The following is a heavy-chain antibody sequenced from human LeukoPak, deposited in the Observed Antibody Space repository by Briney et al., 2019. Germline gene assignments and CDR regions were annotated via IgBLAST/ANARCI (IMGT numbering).Heavy chain of an antibody. D-gene: IGHD2-2*01. CDR2: IRYDGSNK. J-gene: IGHJ5*02. CDR1: GFTFSSYG. Sequence: PGGSLRLSCAASGFTFSSYGMHWVRQAPGKGLEWVAFIRYDGSNKYYADSVKGRFTISRDNSKNTLYLQMNGLRAEDTAVYYCAKERIVVVPAATRWLDPWGQGTLVTVSS. V-gene: IGHV3-30*02. CDR3: AKERIVVVPAATRWLDP.